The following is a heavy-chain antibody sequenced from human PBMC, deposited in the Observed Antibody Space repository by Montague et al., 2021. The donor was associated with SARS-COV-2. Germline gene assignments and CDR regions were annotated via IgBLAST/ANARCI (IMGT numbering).Heavy chain of an antibody. J-gene: IGHJ4*02. Sequence: SETLSLTCTVSGGSISRYYCNWIRQPPGKGLESIAHIYLGGSTXXXPAXXXRVTIAVDTSKNQFSLKLGSVTAANTAVYYCARARENYNILTGYPYFFDYWGTGTLATVFS. CDR1: GGSISRYY. CDR2: IYLGGST. V-gene: IGHV4-59*01. D-gene: IGHD3-9*01. CDR3: ARARENYNILTGYPYFFDY.